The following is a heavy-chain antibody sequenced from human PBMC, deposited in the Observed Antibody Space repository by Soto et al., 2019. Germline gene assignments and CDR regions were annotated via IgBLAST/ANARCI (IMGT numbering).Heavy chain of an antibody. Sequence: SETLSLTCAVSGGSISSSNWWSWVRQPPGKGLEWIGEIYHSGSTNYNPSLKSRVTISVDKSKNQFSLKLSSVTAADTAVYYCARVNIKIFGVDPGWFDPWGQGTLVTVSS. CDR1: GGSISSSNW. D-gene: IGHD3-3*01. CDR2: IYHSGST. CDR3: ARVNIKIFGVDPGWFDP. V-gene: IGHV4-4*02. J-gene: IGHJ5*02.